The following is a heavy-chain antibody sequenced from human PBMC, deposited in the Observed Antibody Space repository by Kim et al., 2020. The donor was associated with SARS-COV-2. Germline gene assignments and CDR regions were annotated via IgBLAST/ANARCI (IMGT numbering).Heavy chain of an antibody. J-gene: IGHJ3*02. CDR2: IYSGGST. CDR1: GFTVSSNY. CDR3: HGAGNPYDRDAFDI. D-gene: IGHD3-22*01. Sequence: GGSLRLSCAASGFTVSSNYMSWVRQAPGKGLEWVSVIYSGGSTYYADSVKGRFTISRDNSKNTLYLQMNSLRAEDTAVYYCHGAGNPYDRDAFDIWGQGTMVTVSS. V-gene: IGHV3-53*01.